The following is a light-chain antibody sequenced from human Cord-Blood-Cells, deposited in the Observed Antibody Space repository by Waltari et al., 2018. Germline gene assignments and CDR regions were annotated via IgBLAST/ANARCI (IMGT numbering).Light chain of an antibody. CDR1: SSDVGSYNL. V-gene: IGLV2-23*03. Sequence: QSALTQPASVSGSPGQSITISCTGTSSDVGSYNLVSWYQQHPGKAPKLMIYDGSKRHSGVSNRYSGSKSGNTASLTISELQAEDEADYYCCSYAGSSTFDWVFGGGTKLTVL. CDR2: DGS. CDR3: CSYAGSSTFDWV. J-gene: IGLJ3*02.